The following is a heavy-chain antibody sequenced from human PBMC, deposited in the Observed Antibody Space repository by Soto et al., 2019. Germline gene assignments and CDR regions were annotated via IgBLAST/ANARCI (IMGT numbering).Heavy chain of an antibody. V-gene: IGHV3-53*01. CDR2: IYSGGNT. CDR1: GFTVSNNY. J-gene: IGHJ4*02. CDR3: ATSFRYFDN. D-gene: IGHD3-9*01. Sequence: GGSLRLSCAASGFTVSNNYMSWVRQAPGKGLEWVSLIYSGGNTLYADSVRGRFTISRDGSKNTVTLQMNNLTLDDTAVYYCATSFRYFDNWGQGTRVTVSS.